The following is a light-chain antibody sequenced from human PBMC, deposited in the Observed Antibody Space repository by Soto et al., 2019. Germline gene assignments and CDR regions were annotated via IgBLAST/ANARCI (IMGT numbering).Light chain of an antibody. CDR1: TSDIGRYNY. J-gene: IGLJ3*02. CDR2: EVR. Sequence: QSVLTQPPSASGSPGQSVTISCTGTTSDIGRYNYVSWYQQHPGTAPKLIIYEVRKRPSGVPDRFSASKSANSASLTVSGLQPEDEADYYCGSYGGSNTWVFGGGTKVTVL. V-gene: IGLV2-8*01. CDR3: GSYGGSNTWV.